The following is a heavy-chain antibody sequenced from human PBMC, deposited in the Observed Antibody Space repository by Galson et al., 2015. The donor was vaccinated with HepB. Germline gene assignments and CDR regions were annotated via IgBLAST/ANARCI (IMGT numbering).Heavy chain of an antibody. CDR3: AKELGEEGYCTNGVCYTGDY. D-gene: IGHD2-8*01. CDR1: GFTFSSYS. J-gene: IGHJ4*02. Sequence: SLRLSCAASGFTFSSYSMNWVRQAPGKGLEWVSSISSSSSYIYYADSVKGRFTISRDNAKNSLYLQMNSLRAEDTAVYYCAKELGEEGYCTNGVCYTGDYWGQGTLVTVSS. CDR2: ISSSSSYI. V-gene: IGHV3-21*01.